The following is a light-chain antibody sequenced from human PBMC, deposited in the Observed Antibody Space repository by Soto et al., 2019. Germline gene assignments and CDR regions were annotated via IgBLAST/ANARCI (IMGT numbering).Light chain of an antibody. J-gene: IGLJ2*01. V-gene: IGLV2-14*01. CDR1: SSDIGIYKY. Sequence: QSALTQPASVSGSPGQSIAISCTGSSSDIGIYKYVSWYQQHPGKVPKLIIYEVTNRPSGVSNRFSGSKSGNTASLTISGLQAEDEADYYCNSCTDTTSLIFGGGTQLTVL. CDR2: EVT. CDR3: NSCTDTTSLI.